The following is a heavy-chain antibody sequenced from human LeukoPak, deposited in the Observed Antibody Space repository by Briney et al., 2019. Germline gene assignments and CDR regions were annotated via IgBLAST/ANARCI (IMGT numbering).Heavy chain of an antibody. J-gene: IGHJ4*02. CDR3: ARDLDDSSGYSLSGLDY. CDR1: GFTFSSYG. CDR2: IWYDGSNK. V-gene: IGHV3-33*01. D-gene: IGHD3-22*01. Sequence: QTGGSLRLSCAASGFTFSSYGMHWVRQAPGKGLEWVAVIWYDGSNKYYADSVKGRFTISRDNSKNTLYLQMNSLRAEDTAVYYCARDLDDSSGYSLSGLDYWGQGTLVTVSS.